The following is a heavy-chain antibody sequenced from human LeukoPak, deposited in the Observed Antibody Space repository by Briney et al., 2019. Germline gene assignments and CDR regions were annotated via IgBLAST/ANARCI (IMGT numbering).Heavy chain of an antibody. Sequence: SVKVSCKASGGTFSSYAISWVRQAPGQGLEWMGGIIPIFGTANYAQKFQGRVTITADESTSTAYMELSSLRSEDTAVYYCARGRYIHPDSWDYWGRGTLVTVSS. V-gene: IGHV1-69*13. CDR2: IIPIFGTA. D-gene: IGHD5-24*01. CDR3: ARGRYIHPDSWDY. J-gene: IGHJ4*02. CDR1: GGTFSSYA.